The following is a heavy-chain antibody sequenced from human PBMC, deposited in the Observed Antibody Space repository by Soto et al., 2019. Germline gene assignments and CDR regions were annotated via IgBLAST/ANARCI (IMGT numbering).Heavy chain of an antibody. CDR1: GDSVSSNSAA. CDR3: ARGKYYSYGYYYYYMDV. V-gene: IGHV6-1*01. J-gene: IGHJ6*03. Sequence: KQSQTLSLTCAISGDSVSSNSAAWNWIRQSPSRGLEWLGRTYYRSKWYNDYAVSVKSRITINPDTSKNQFSLQLNSVTPEDTAVYYCARGKYYSYGYYYYYMDVWGKGTTVTVSS. CDR2: TYYRSKWYN. D-gene: IGHD5-18*01.